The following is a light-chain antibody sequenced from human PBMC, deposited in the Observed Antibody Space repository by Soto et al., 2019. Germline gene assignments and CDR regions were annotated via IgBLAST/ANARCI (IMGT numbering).Light chain of an antibody. CDR3: QQYKNWPLP. Sequence: EIVMTQSPATLSVSPGGRATLSCRASQSVSSNLAWYQQKPGQAPRLLIYGASTRATGFPARFSGSGSGTEFTLTISSLHSEDFAVYYCQQYKNWPLPFGGGTKVEIK. CDR2: GAS. CDR1: QSVSSN. V-gene: IGKV3-15*01. J-gene: IGKJ4*01.